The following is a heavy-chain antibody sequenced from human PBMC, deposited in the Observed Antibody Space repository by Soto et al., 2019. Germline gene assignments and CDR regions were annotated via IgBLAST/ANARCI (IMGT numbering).Heavy chain of an antibody. D-gene: IGHD2-8*01. V-gene: IGHV1-18*01. CDR3: ARDVGVQARFDP. CDR2: ISAYNGNT. Sequence: QVQLVQSGAEVKKPGASVKVSCKASGYTFTSYGISWVRQAPGQGLEWMGWISAYNGNTKYAQKLQGRVTMTTDTATSTAYKELRSLRADDTAVYYCARDVGVQARFDPWGEGTLVTVSS. CDR1: GYTFTSYG. J-gene: IGHJ5*02.